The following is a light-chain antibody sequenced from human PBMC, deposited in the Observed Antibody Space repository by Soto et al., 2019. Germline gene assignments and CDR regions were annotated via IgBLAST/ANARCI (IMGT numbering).Light chain of an antibody. J-gene: IGKJ2*01. Sequence: EIVMTQSPATLSVSPGERATLSCRASQSVSSSLAWYQHKPGQAPGLLIYGASIRATGIPGRFSGSGSGTEFTLTISSLQSEDFAAYYCQQYSNRYTFGQGTKLEIK. CDR3: QQYSNRYT. V-gene: IGKV3D-15*01. CDR1: QSVSSS. CDR2: GAS.